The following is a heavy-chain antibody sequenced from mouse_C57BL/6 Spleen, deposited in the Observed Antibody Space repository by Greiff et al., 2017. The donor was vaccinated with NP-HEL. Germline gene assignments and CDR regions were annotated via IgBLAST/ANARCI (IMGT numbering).Heavy chain of an antibody. CDR2: ISNGGGST. CDR3: AKPPRDYYGRAFYAMDY. CDR1: GFTFSDYY. J-gene: IGHJ4*01. D-gene: IGHD1-1*01. V-gene: IGHV5-12*01. Sequence: EVKVVESGGGLVQPGGSLKLSCAASGFTFSDYYMYWVRQTPEKRLEWVAYISNGGGSTYYPDTVTGRFTFSRANSKNTLYLQLSRLKSEDTAMYYCAKPPRDYYGRAFYAMDYWGQGTSVTVAS.